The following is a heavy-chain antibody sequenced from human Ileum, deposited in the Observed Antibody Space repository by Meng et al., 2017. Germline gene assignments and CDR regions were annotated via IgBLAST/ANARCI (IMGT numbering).Heavy chain of an antibody. CDR1: GRSISSSDW. J-gene: IGHJ4*02. CDR3: AHIFDS. V-gene: IGHV4/OR15-8*01. Sequence: QVQLQELGPGLVRPSETLSLTCHVSGRSISSSDWWSWVRQPPGKGLEWIAEMKLGGSPNYNPSLKSRVTMSVDKSNDHLSLQLTSVTAADTAVYYCAHIFDSWGQGTLVTVSS. CDR2: MKLGGSP.